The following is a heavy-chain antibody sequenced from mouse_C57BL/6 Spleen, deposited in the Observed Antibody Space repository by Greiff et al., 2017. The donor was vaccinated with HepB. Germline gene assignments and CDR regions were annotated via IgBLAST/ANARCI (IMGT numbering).Heavy chain of an antibody. CDR2: IDPNSGGT. V-gene: IGHV1-72*01. D-gene: IGHD2-4*01. CDR1: GYTFTSYW. CDR3: ARDDYDGARFAY. Sequence: QVQLKQPGAELVKPGASVKLSCKASGYTFTSYWMHWVKQRPGRGLEWIGRIDPNSGGTKYNEKFKSKATLTVDKPSSTAYMQLSSLTSEDSAVYYCARDDYDGARFAYWGQGTLVTVSA. J-gene: IGHJ3*01.